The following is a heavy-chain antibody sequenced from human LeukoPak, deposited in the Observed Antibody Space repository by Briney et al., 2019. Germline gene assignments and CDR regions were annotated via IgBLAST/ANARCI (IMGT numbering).Heavy chain of an antibody. CDR2: ISGSGGST. J-gene: IGHJ4*02. Sequence: GGSLRLSCAASGFSFSSYAMNWVRQAPGKGLEWVSVISGSGGSTDSADSVKGRFTISRDNSKNTLYLQMNSLRAEDTAVYYCANDLVGAKRPFDSWGQGTLVTISS. D-gene: IGHD1-26*01. CDR1: GFSFSSYA. V-gene: IGHV3-23*01. CDR3: ANDLVGAKRPFDS.